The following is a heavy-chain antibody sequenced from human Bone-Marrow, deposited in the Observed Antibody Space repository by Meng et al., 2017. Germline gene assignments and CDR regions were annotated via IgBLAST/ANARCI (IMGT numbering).Heavy chain of an antibody. CDR1: GYIFMNFW. J-gene: IGHJ6*02. D-gene: IGHD6-19*01. Sequence: GESLKISCRGSGYIFMNFWIGWMRQMPGKGLEWVGIIYPGDSDTRYRRSFQGQVTLPAGKSISTAYLQWSMLKATHTAMHYCARHWGQWLVPDYYYYYGMVVWGQGTTVTVSS. CDR2: IYPGDSDT. CDR3: ARHWGQWLVPDYYYYYGMVV. V-gene: IGHV5-51*01.